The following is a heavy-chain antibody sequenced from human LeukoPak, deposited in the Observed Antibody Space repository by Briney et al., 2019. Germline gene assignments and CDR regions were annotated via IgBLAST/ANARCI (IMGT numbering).Heavy chain of an antibody. Sequence: GGSLSLSCAASGFTFSNYAMSGVGQSPGKGLVWVAVVGGSGVVTQYVDSVKGRFTVSTDNFKNTLYLQMNSLRAEDTVIYYCARHFAQWQCPGDHWGQGTLVTVSS. CDR2: VGGSGVVT. CDR3: ARHFAQWQCPGDH. J-gene: IGHJ4*02. V-gene: IGHV3-23*01. D-gene: IGHD6-19*01. CDR1: GFTFSNYA.